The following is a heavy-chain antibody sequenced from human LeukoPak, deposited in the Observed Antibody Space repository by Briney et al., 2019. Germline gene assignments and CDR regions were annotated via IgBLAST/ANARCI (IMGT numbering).Heavy chain of an antibody. D-gene: IGHD6-25*01. CDR3: ARLAAPNNWFDP. Sequence: SETLSLTCTVSGGSISSSSYYWGWIRQPPGKGLEWIGSIYYSGSTYYNPSLKSRVTISVDTSKNQFSLKLSSVTAADPAVYYCARLAAPNNWFDPWGQGTLVTVSS. CDR1: GGSISSSSYY. CDR2: IYYSGST. J-gene: IGHJ5*02. V-gene: IGHV4-39*01.